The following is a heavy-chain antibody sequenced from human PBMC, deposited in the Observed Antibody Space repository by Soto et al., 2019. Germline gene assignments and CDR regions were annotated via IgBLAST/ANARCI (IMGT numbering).Heavy chain of an antibody. CDR1: GYSITNSNW. J-gene: IGHJ5*02. CDR2: IFYDGST. V-gene: IGHV4-28*03. CDR3: ARGSDRGTSFSSWLDP. Sequence: PSETLSLTCAVSGYSITNSNWWGWIRQPPGKGLEWIGFIFYDGSTYYSPSLKSRITMSVDTSKNQFSLNLSFVTAVDTAIYYCARGSDRGTSFSSWLDPWGQGALVTVSS. D-gene: IGHD3-10*01.